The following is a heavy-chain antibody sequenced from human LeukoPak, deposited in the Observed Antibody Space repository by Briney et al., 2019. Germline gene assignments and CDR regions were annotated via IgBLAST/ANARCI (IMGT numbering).Heavy chain of an antibody. CDR1: GFTFSSYG. CDR2: ISGSCGST. V-gene: IGHV3-23*01. J-gene: IGHJ6*03. D-gene: IGHD5-24*01. CDR3: AKDRDGDGWDYYYMDV. Sequence: GGTLRLSCEDSGFTFSSYGMSWVHQAPGKGLEWVLAISGSCGSTFYAESVKGRFTIARDNSKNTLYLQMNSLRAEDTAVYYCAKDRDGDGWDYYYMDVWGKGTTVTISS.